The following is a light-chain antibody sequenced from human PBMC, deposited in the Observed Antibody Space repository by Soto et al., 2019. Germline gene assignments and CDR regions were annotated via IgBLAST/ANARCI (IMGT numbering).Light chain of an antibody. CDR2: DVS. CDR3: KQYINLWK. Sequence: EIVLTPSPAPLSLSPGERATLSCSASESVSSYLGWYQQKPGQAPRLLIYDVSNRATGIPARFSGSGSGKDFTLTISSLQSEDFAVYYCKQYINLWKFGQGTKVDIK. V-gene: IGKV3-11*01. CDR1: ESVSSY. J-gene: IGKJ1*01.